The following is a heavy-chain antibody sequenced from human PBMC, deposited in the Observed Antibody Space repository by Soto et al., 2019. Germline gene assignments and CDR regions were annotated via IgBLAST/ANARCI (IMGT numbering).Heavy chain of an antibody. V-gene: IGHV3-48*02. CDR1: GFTFSSYS. CDR3: ARDRGRPYDSSGYYFYFDY. D-gene: IGHD3-22*01. J-gene: IGHJ4*02. Sequence: PGGSLRLSCAASGFTFSSYSMNWVRQAPGKGLEWVSYISSSNSTIYYADSVKGRFTISRDNAKNSLYLQMSSLRDEDTAVYYCARDRGRPYDSSGYYFYFDYWGQGTQVTVSS. CDR2: ISSSNSTI.